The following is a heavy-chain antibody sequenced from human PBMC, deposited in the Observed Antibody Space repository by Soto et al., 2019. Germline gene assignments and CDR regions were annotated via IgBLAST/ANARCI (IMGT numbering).Heavy chain of an antibody. V-gene: IGHV4-31*03. D-gene: IGHD2-2*01. Sequence: PSETLSLTCTVSGGSISSGGYYWSWILHHPGKGLEWIGYIYYSGSTYYNPSLKSRVTISVDTSKNQFSLKLSSVTAADTAVYYCARIIVVVPAAYFDYWGQGTLVTVSS. CDR2: IYYSGST. CDR3: ARIIVVVPAAYFDY. CDR1: GGSISSGGYY. J-gene: IGHJ4*02.